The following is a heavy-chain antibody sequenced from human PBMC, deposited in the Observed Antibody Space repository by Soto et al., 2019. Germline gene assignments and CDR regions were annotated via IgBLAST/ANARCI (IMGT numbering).Heavy chain of an antibody. CDR1: GGSFSGYY. V-gene: IGHV4-34*01. CDR2: INHSGST. D-gene: IGHD5-12*01. CDR3: ARGRGYVPY. Sequence: QVQLQQWGAGLLKPSETLSLTCAVYGGSFSGYYWSWIRQPPGKGLEWIGEINHSGSTNYNPSLKRRVTISVDTAKNQFSLKLSSVTAADTAVYYCARGRGYVPYWGQGTLVTVSS. J-gene: IGHJ4*02.